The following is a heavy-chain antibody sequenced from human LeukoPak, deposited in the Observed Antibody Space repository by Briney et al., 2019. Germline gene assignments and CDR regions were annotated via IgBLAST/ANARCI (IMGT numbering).Heavy chain of an antibody. D-gene: IGHD3-22*01. CDR3: ARSTYYYDSSGYLPAALRY. CDR2: IIPILGIA. V-gene: IGHV1-69*04. Sequence: SVKVSCKASGGTFSSYAISWVRQAPGQGLEWMGRIIPILGIANYAQKFQGRVTITADKSTSTAYMELSSLRSEDTAVYYCARSTYYYDSSGYLPAALRYWGQGTLVTVSS. J-gene: IGHJ4*02. CDR1: GGTFSSYA.